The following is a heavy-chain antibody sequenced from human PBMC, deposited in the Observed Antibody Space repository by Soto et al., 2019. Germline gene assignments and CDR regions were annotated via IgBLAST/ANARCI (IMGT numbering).Heavy chain of an antibody. V-gene: IGHV1-69*02. CDR1: GGTFSSYT. Sequence: QVQLVQSGAEVKKPGSSVKVSCKASGGTFSSYTISWVRQAPGQGLEWMGRIIPILGIANYAQKFQGRVTINADKSTSTAYMELGRLRSEDTGVDYCARGGEGYCSGGSCYPNVDYWGQGTLVTVSS. J-gene: IGHJ4*02. D-gene: IGHD2-15*01. CDR2: IIPILGIA. CDR3: ARGGEGYCSGGSCYPNVDY.